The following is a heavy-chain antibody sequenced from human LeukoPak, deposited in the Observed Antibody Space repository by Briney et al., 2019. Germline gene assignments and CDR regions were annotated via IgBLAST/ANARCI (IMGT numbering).Heavy chain of an antibody. Sequence: GGSLRLSCAASGFIFSNYGMSWVRQAPGKGLEWVSAISGSGGSTYYADSVKGRFTISRDNSKNTLYLQMNSLRAEDTAVYYCAKAYSGSYLDAFDIWGQGTMVTVSS. CDR1: GFIFSNYG. D-gene: IGHD1-26*01. V-gene: IGHV3-23*01. CDR2: ISGSGGST. CDR3: AKAYSGSYLDAFDI. J-gene: IGHJ3*02.